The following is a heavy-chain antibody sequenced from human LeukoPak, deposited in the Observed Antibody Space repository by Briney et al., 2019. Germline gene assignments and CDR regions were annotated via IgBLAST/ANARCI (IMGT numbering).Heavy chain of an antibody. CDR3: ARDHGTVAGRWVTDSDY. Sequence: GGSLRLSCAASGFTFSSYTMNWVRQAPGKGLQWVSSISSGSRYIFYADSLKGRFTISRDNAKNSLYLQMTSLRAEDTAVYYCARDHGTVAGRWVTDSDYWGQGTLVTVSP. D-gene: IGHD6-19*01. J-gene: IGHJ4*02. V-gene: IGHV3-21*01. CDR1: GFTFSSYT. CDR2: ISSGSRYI.